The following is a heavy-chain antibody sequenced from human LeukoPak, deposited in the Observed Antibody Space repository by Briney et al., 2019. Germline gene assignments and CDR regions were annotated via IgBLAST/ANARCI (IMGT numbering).Heavy chain of an antibody. Sequence: SVKVSCKASGGTFISYATSWVRQAPGQGLEWMGGIIPIFGTANYAQKFQGRVTITADESTSTAYMELNSLRSEDTAVYYCARDAGYSSYDSGFDYWGQGTLVTVSS. J-gene: IGHJ4*02. CDR1: GGTFISYA. CDR3: ARDAGYSSYDSGFDY. D-gene: IGHD5-12*01. CDR2: IIPIFGTA. V-gene: IGHV1-69*13.